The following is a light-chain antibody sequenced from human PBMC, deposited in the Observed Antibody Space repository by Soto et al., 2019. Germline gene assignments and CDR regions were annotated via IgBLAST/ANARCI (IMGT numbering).Light chain of an antibody. CDR3: SAWDDSLSGVV. J-gene: IGLJ2*01. CDR2: RNN. CDR1: SSNIGSNY. Sequence: QPVLTQPPSASGTPGQRVTISCSGSSSNIGSNYVYWYQQLPGTTPKLLIYRNNQRPSGVPDRFSGSKSGTSASLAISVLRYEDEADYYCSAWDDSLSGVVFGGGTKLTVL. V-gene: IGLV1-47*01.